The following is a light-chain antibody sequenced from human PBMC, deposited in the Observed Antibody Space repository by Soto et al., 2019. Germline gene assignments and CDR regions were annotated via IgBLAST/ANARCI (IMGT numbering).Light chain of an antibody. CDR3: QQYDTSPGT. Sequence: EIVLTQSPCTLSLSPGERATLSCRASQSVRSRYLAWYQQKPGRAPRLLIYGASNRATGIPDRFSGSGSGTDFTLTVSRLAPADLAVYCCQQYDTSPGTFGQGTKVEIK. CDR1: QSVRSRY. J-gene: IGKJ1*01. V-gene: IGKV3-20*01. CDR2: GAS.